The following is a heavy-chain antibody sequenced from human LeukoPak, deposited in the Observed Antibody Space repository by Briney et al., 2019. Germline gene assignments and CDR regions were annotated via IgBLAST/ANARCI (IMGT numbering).Heavy chain of an antibody. CDR2: MNPNSGNT. Sequence: ASVKVSCKASGYTFTSYDIDWVRQATGQGLEWMGWMNPNSGNTGYAQKFQGRVTMTRNTSISTAYMELSSLRSEDTAVYYCARANRGLIVVVPAEFDYWGQGTLVTVSS. CDR3: ARANRGLIVVVPAEFDY. D-gene: IGHD2-2*01. CDR1: GYTFTSYD. V-gene: IGHV1-8*01. J-gene: IGHJ4*02.